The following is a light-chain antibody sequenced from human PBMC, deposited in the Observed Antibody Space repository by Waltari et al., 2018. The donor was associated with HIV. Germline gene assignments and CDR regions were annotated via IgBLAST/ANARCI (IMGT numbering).Light chain of an antibody. Sequence: MLTHPHSVSESPGKTVTISCTRSSGSIASNYVQWYQQRPGSSPTTVIYADNQRPSGVPGRFSGSIDSSSNSASLTISGLKTEDEADYYCQSYDSSSQVFGGGTKLTVL. CDR3: QSYDSSSQV. V-gene: IGLV6-57*01. CDR2: ADN. CDR1: SGSIASNY. J-gene: IGLJ3*02.